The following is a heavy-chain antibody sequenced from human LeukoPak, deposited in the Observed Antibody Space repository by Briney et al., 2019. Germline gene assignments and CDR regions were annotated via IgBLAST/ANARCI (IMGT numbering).Heavy chain of an antibody. CDR3: ARDFRGYYGSGSLGG. CDR1: GFTFSSYW. Sequence: GGSLRLSCAASGFTFSSYWMHWVRHAPGKGLVWVSRINSDGSSTSYADSVKGRFTISRDNAKNTLYLQMNSLRAEDTAVYYCARDFRGYYGSGSLGGWGRGTLVTVSS. D-gene: IGHD3-10*01. J-gene: IGHJ4*02. CDR2: INSDGSST. V-gene: IGHV3-74*01.